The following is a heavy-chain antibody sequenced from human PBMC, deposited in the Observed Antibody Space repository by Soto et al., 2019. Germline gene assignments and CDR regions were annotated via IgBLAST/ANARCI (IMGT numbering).Heavy chain of an antibody. J-gene: IGHJ4*02. CDR3: AAGEPLDY. CDR1: GFPFSSYG. V-gene: IGHV3-33*01. Sequence: QVQLVESGGGVVQPGRSLRLSCAASGFPFSSYGMHWVRQAPGKGLDWVAVIWYDGSNKDYADSVKGRFTISRDNSKNTVYLQMNSLRAEDTAMYYCAAGEPLDYRGQGTLVTVSS. CDR2: IWYDGSNK. D-gene: IGHD3-10*01.